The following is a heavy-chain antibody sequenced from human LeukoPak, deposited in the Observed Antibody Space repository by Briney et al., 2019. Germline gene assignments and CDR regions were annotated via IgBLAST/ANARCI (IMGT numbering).Heavy chain of an antibody. V-gene: IGHV3-23*01. J-gene: IGHJ4*02. Sequence: PGGSLRLPCAASGFTFSSYAMTWVRQAPGKGLEWVAGISGSGGSTYYADSVKGRFIISRDNSKNTLFLQMNILRAEDTALYYCAKSGSSSPYYFDYWGQGTLVTVSS. D-gene: IGHD6-13*01. CDR2: ISGSGGST. CDR1: GFTFSSYA. CDR3: AKSGSSSPYYFDY.